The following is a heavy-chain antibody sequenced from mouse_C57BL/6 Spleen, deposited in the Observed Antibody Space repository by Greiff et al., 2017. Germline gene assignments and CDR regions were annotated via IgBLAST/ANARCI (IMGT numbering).Heavy chain of an antibody. Sequence: VKVVESGPGLVQPSQSLSITCTVSGFSLTSYGVHWVRQSPGKGLEWLGVIWRGGSTDYNAAFMSRLSITKDNSKSQVFFKMNSLQADDTAIYYCAKGGYYVDYYAMDYWGQGTSVTVSS. D-gene: IGHD2-3*01. J-gene: IGHJ4*01. CDR3: AKGGYYVDYYAMDY. V-gene: IGHV2-5*01. CDR2: IWRGGST. CDR1: GFSLTSYG.